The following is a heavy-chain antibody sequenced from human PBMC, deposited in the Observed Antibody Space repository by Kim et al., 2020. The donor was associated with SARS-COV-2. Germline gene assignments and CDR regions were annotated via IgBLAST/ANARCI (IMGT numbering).Heavy chain of an antibody. CDR3: ARDRGVMVRGVMIRFDY. CDR2: ISSSSSYI. D-gene: IGHD3-10*01. J-gene: IGHJ4*02. CDR1: GFTFSSYS. Sequence: GGSLRLSCAASGFTFSSYSMNWVRQAPGKGLEWVSSISSSSSYIYYADSVKGRFTISRDNAKNSLYLQMNSLRAEDTAVYYCARDRGVMVRGVMIRFDYWGQGTLVTVSS. V-gene: IGHV3-21*01.